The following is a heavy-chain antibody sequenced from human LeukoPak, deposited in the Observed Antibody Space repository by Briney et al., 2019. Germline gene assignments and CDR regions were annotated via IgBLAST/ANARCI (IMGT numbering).Heavy chain of an antibody. CDR3: ARLFLSSGSKGGPDY. D-gene: IGHD3-22*01. CDR1: GGSISSSSYY. CDR2: IYYSGST. J-gene: IGHJ4*02. V-gene: IGHV4-39*01. Sequence: SETLSLTCTVSGGSISSSSYYWGWIRQPPGKGLEWIGSIYYSGSTYYNPSLKSRVTISVDTSKNQFSLKLSSVTAADTAVYYCARLFLSSGSKGGPDYWGQGTLVTVSS.